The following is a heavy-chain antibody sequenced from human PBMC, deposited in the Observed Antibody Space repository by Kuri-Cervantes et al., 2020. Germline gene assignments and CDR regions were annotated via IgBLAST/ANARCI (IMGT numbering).Heavy chain of an antibody. V-gene: IGHV3-53*01. Sequence: GGSLRLSCAASGFTFSRYWMSWVRQAPGKGLEWVSVIYSVCGTFYADSVKGRFTISRDNSRNTLYLQINSLRAQDTAVYYRAGGTYNWNDRGADYWVQGTLVTVSS. CDR1: GFTFSRYW. D-gene: IGHD1-20*01. J-gene: IGHJ4*02. CDR3: AGGTYNWNDRGADY. CDR2: IYSVCGT.